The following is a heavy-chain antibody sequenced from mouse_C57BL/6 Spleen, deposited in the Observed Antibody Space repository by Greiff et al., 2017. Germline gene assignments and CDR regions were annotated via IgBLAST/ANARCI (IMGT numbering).Heavy chain of an antibody. Sequence: EVQGVESGGGLVKPGGSLKLSCAASGFTFSDYGMHWVRQAPEKGLEWVAYISSGSSTIYYADTVKGRFTISRDNAKNTLFLQMTSLRSEDTAMYYCAKTYGSSYLYAMDYWGQGTSVTVSS. CDR3: AKTYGSSYLYAMDY. V-gene: IGHV5-17*01. D-gene: IGHD1-1*01. CDR2: ISSGSSTI. CDR1: GFTFSDYG. J-gene: IGHJ4*01.